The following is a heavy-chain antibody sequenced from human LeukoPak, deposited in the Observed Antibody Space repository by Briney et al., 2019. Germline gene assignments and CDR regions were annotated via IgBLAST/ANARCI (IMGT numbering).Heavy chain of an antibody. J-gene: IGHJ6*02. CDR2: IYYSGST. CDR1: GGSISSGGYY. D-gene: IGHD3-3*01. CDR3: ARSLSPAVGGKYYYFYGMDV. V-gene: IGHV4-31*03. Sequence: SETLSLTCTVSGGSISSGGYYWSWIRQHPGKGLEWIGYIYYSGSTYYNPSLKSRVTISVDTSKNQFSLKLSSVTAADTAVYYCARSLSPAVGGKYYYFYGMDVWGQGTTVTVSS.